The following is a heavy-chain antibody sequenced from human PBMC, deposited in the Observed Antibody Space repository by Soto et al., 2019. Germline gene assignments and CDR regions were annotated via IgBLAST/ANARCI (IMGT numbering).Heavy chain of an antibody. CDR3: AANYYAYGLDV. CDR1: GLIFSTYT. Sequence: PGGSLRLSCAASGLIFSTYTMNWVRQAPGRGLEWVSSISGSGTYIYYADSVKGRFTISRDNAKKSLYLQMNSLRAEDTAVYYCAANYYAYGLDVWGQGTTVTVSS. V-gene: IGHV3-21*01. D-gene: IGHD3-10*01. J-gene: IGHJ6*02. CDR2: ISGSGTYI.